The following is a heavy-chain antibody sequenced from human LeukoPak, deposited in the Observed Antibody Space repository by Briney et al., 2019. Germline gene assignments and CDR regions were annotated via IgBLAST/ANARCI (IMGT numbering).Heavy chain of an antibody. CDR2: IYYSGST. CDR1: GGSISSYY. D-gene: IGHD3-10*01. Sequence: SETLSLTCTVSGGSISSYYWSWIRQPPGKGLEWIGYIYYSGSTNYNPSLKSRVTISVDTSKHQFSLKLSSVTAAYPAVYYCARVRVPVVTGYYYYGMEVWGKGTPVTVS. CDR3: ARVRVPVVTGYYYYGMEV. J-gene: IGHJ6*04. V-gene: IGHV4-59*01.